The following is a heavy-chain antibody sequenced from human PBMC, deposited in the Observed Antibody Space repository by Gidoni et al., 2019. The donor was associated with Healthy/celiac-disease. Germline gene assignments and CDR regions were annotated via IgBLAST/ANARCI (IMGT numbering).Heavy chain of an antibody. Sequence: QVQLVQSGAAVKKPGSSVKVSCKDSGGTFSSYAISWVRQAPGQGLEWMGGIIPILGIANYAQKFQGRVTITADKSTSTAYMELSSLRSEDTAVYYCARDQESSSWYLRTNWFDPWGQGTLVTVSS. CDR1: GGTFSSYA. CDR3: ARDQESSSWYLRTNWFDP. J-gene: IGHJ5*02. D-gene: IGHD6-13*01. CDR2: IIPILGIA. V-gene: IGHV1-69*10.